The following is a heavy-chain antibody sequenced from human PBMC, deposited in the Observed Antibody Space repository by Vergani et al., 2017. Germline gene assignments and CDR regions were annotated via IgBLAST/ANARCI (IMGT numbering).Heavy chain of an antibody. D-gene: IGHD2-15*01. Sequence: EVQLLESGGGLVQPGVSLRLSCAASGFTVSSNYMSWVRQAPGQGLEWVSVIYSGGSTYYADSVKGRFTISRDNSKNTMYLQMNSLRAEDTAVYYCARVGYCSGGRGDYYYYYGMDVWGQGTTVTVSS. CDR2: IYSGGST. CDR3: ARVGYCSGGRGDYYYYYGMDV. V-gene: IGHV3-66*02. CDR1: GFTVSSNY. J-gene: IGHJ6*02.